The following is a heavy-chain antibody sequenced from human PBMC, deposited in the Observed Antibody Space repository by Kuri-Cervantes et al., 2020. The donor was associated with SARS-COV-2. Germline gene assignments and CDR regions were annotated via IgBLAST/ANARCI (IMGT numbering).Heavy chain of an antibody. CDR1: GGSISSSSYY. CDR3: ATLGGDYAGGYYYYYGMDV. Sequence: SETLSLTCTVSGGSISSSSYYWGWIRQPPGKGLEWIGSIYYSGSTYYNPSLKSRVTISVDTSKNQFSLKLSSVTAADTAVYYCATLGGDYAGGYYYYYGMDVWGQGTTVTVSS. J-gene: IGHJ6*02. CDR2: IYYSGST. D-gene: IGHD4-17*01. V-gene: IGHV4-39*01.